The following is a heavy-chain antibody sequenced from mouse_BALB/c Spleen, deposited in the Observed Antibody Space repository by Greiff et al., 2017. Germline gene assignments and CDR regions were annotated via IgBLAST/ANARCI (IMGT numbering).Heavy chain of an antibody. CDR2: IWAGGST. Sequence: VQLVESGPGLVAPSQSLSITCTVSGFSLTSYGVHWVRQPPGKGLEWLGVIWAGGSTNYNSALMSRLSISKDNSKSQVFLKMNSLQTDDTAMYYCARAFITTVGGFAYWGQGTLVTVSA. CDR1: GFSLTSYG. V-gene: IGHV2-9*02. J-gene: IGHJ3*01. D-gene: IGHD1-1*01. CDR3: ARAFITTVGGFAY.